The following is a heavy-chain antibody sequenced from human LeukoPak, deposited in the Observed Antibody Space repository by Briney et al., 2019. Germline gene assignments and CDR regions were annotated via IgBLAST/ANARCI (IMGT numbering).Heavy chain of an antibody. CDR1: GFTFSSYG. Sequence: AGGSLRLSCAASGFTFSSYGMHWVRQAPGKGLEWVAVIWYDGSNRYYADSVKGRFTISRDNSKNTLYLQMNSLRAEDTAVYYCARDVSGMDVWGKGTTVTVSS. CDR3: ARDVSGMDV. V-gene: IGHV3-33*01. J-gene: IGHJ6*04. D-gene: IGHD5/OR15-5a*01. CDR2: IWYDGSNR.